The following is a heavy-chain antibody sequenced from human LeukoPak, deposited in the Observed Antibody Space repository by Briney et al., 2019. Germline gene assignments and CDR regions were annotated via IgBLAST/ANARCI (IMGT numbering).Heavy chain of an antibody. J-gene: IGHJ4*02. CDR2: IYSGDST. Sequence: GGSLRLSCAASGFTVSSNYMSWVRQAPGKGLEWVSVIYSGDSTYYADSVKGRFTISRDNSKNTLYLQMNSLRAEDTAVYYCASEYYGSGSYYLDYWGQGTLVTVSS. D-gene: IGHD3-10*01. CDR3: ASEYYGSGSYYLDY. CDR1: GFTVSSNY. V-gene: IGHV3-53*01.